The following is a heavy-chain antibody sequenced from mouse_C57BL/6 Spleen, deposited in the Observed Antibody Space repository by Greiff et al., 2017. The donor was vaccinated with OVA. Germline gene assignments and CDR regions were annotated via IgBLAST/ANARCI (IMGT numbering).Heavy chain of an antibody. V-gene: IGHV5-17*01. CDR3: AREDSSGYRTWFAY. J-gene: IGHJ3*01. Sequence: EVQLVESGGGLVKPGGSLKLSCAASGFTFSDYGMHWVRQAPEKGLEWVAYISSGSSTIYYADTVKGRFTISRDNAKNTLFLQMTSLRSEDTAMYYCAREDSSGYRTWFAYWGQGTLVTVSA. CDR1: GFTFSDYG. CDR2: ISSGSSTI. D-gene: IGHD3-2*02.